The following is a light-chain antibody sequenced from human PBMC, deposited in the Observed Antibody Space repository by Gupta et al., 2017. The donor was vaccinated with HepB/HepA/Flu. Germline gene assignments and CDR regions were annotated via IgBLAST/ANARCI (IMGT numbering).Light chain of an antibody. V-gene: IGKV3-20*01. CDR1: QSVSSSY. J-gene: IGKJ1*01. CDR2: GAS. CDR3: QQYGSSLWT. Sequence: EIVLTQSPGTLSLSPGERATLSCRASQSVSSSYLAWYQQKPGQAPRLLIYGASSRATGIPDRFSGSGFGTDFTLTISRLEPEDFAVYYCQQYGSSLWTFGQGTRWKSN.